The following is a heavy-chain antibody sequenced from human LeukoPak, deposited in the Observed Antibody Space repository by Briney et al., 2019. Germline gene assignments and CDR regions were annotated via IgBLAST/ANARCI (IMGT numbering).Heavy chain of an antibody. V-gene: IGHV1-18*01. CDR3: ARDGDWYYYDSSGYPGLTFDY. D-gene: IGHD3-22*01. CDR1: GYTFTSYG. J-gene: IGHJ4*02. Sequence: VASVKVSCKASGYTFTSYGISWVRQAPGQGLEWMGWISAYNGNTNYAQKLQGRVTMTTDTSTSTAYMELRSLRSDDTAVYYCARDGDWYYYDSSGYPGLTFDYWGQGTLVTVSS. CDR2: ISAYNGNT.